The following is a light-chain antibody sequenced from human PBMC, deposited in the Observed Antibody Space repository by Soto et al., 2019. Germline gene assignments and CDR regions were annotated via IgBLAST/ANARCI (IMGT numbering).Light chain of an antibody. CDR2: DVT. CDR3: CSYAGSYASDYV. J-gene: IGLJ1*01. V-gene: IGLV2-11*01. Sequence: QSVLTQPPSVSGSPGQSVTISCTGTSSDFGAYDYVSWYQQHPGKAPKLMIYDVTKRPSGVPDRFSGSKSGNTASLTISGLQAEDEADYYCCSYAGSYASDYVFGAGTKVTVL. CDR1: SSDFGAYDY.